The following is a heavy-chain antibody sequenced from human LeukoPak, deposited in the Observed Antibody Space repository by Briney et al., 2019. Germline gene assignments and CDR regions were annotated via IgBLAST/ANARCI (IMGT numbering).Heavy chain of an antibody. V-gene: IGHV3-74*03. Sequence: GGSLRLSCAASGFTFDDYAMHWVRQAPGKGLEWVSRVSNDGTYTEYADSVKGRFTISRDNAKDTLYLQVNSLRAEDTAVYYCAITVDCRATTDCYSYFHHWGQGTLVTVSS. J-gene: IGHJ1*01. CDR2: VSNDGTYT. CDR1: GFTFDDYA. D-gene: IGHD2-21*02. CDR3: AITVDCRATTDCYSYFHH.